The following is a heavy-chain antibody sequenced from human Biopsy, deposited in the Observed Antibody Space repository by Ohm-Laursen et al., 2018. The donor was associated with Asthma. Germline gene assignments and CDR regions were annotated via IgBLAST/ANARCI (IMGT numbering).Heavy chain of an antibody. CDR1: GGTFNTYV. Sequence: SSVKVSCKSLGGTFNTYVIGWVRQAPGQGLEWMGGINSVFGTTTYPQKFQGRVTITADDSTSTVYMELSSLRSEDTAVYYCARKAGSCISRTCYSLDFWGLGTLVTVSS. CDR2: INSVFGTT. J-gene: IGHJ4*02. CDR3: ARKAGSCISRTCYSLDF. D-gene: IGHD2-2*01. V-gene: IGHV1-69*01.